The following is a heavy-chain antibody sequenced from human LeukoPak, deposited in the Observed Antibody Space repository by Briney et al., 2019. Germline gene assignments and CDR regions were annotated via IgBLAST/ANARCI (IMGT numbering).Heavy chain of an antibody. J-gene: IGHJ4*02. CDR3: AKGPMPDSTEYSSGWFFDY. CDR2: ISWNSGSI. CDR1: GFTFDDYA. V-gene: IGHV3-9*01. Sequence: GGSLRLSCAASGFTFDDYAMHWVRQAPGKGLEWVSGISWNSGSIAYADSVKGRFTISRDNAKNSLYLQMNSLRTEDTALYYCAKGPMPDSTEYSSGWFFDYWGQGTLVTVSS. D-gene: IGHD6-19*01.